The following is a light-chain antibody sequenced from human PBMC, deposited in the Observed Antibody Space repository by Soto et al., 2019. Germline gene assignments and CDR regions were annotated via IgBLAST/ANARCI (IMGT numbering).Light chain of an antibody. CDR1: QSVSASQ. CDR3: QQSNVWPPIT. V-gene: IGKV3D-20*02. CDR2: GVS. Sequence: EIVLTPSPGTLSLSPVERATLSCRTSQSVSASQLAWYQQKPGQAPRLLIYGVSNRATSIPDRFSGSGSGTEFTLTIKSLEPEDFAVYYCQQSNVWPPITFGQGTRREIK. J-gene: IGKJ5*01.